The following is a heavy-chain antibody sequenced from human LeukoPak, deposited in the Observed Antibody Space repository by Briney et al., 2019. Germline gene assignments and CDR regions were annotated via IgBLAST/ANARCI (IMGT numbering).Heavy chain of an antibody. CDR1: GFTFSGYW. D-gene: IGHD4-17*01. V-gene: IGHV3-74*01. CDR3: ARNPPDYGDSRGDY. CDR2: INSDGSTT. J-gene: IGHJ4*02. Sequence: PGGSLRLSCAASGFTFSGYWMHWVRQAPGKGLEWVSRINSDGSTTSYAASVKGRFTISRDNAKNTLYLQMNSLRAEDTAVYYCARNPPDYGDSRGDYWGQGTLVTVSS.